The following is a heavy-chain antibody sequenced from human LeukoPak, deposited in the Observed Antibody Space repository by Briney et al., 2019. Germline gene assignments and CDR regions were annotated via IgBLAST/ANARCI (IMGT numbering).Heavy chain of an antibody. CDR1: GGSISSGDYY. J-gene: IGHJ4*02. Sequence: SETLSLTCTVSGGSISSGDYYWSWIRQPPGKGLEWIGYIYYSGSTYYNPSLKSRVTISVDTSKNQFSLKLSSVTAADTAVYYCARGRGYYGSGSYYQDYWGQGTLVTVSS. V-gene: IGHV4-30-4*02. CDR3: ARGRGYYGSGSYYQDY. D-gene: IGHD3-10*01. CDR2: IYYSGST.